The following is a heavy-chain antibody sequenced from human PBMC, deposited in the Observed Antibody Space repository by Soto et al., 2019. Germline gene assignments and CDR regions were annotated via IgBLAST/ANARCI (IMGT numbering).Heavy chain of an antibody. CDR3: ARTAAAGKYYYGMDV. CDR2: IYLTGIT. D-gene: IGHD6-13*01. CDR1: DGALSSGCYA. V-gene: IGHV4-30-2*01. J-gene: IGHJ6*02. Sequence: PSETLSLTCAVIDGALSSGCYAWTWIRQPPGKGLEWIGHIYLTGITYYNPSLKSRVTLSVDRSKNQFSLTLSSVTASDTAMYYCARTAAAGKYYYGMDVWGQGTTVTVSS.